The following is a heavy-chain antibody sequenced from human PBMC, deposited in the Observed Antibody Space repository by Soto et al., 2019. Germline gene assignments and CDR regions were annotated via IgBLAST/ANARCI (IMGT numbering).Heavy chain of an antibody. CDR3: ARHANRDYYDAFDI. Sequence: QLQLQESGPGLVKPSETLSLTCTVSGGSITSGTYFCGWIRQPPGKGLEWIGNIYYSGTTYYSPSLKSRATISVDTSKNQFSLKLTSVTAADTAVYYCARHANRDYYDAFDIWGQGTMVTVSS. CDR1: GGSITSGTYF. V-gene: IGHV4-39*01. J-gene: IGHJ3*02. D-gene: IGHD3-22*01. CDR2: IYYSGTT.